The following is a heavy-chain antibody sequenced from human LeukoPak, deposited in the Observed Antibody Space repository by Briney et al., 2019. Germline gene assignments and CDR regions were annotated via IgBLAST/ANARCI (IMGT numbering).Heavy chain of an antibody. CDR3: AKAHSSGWYDYFDY. CDR2: IGGSGGTT. D-gene: IGHD6-19*01. V-gene: IGHV3-23*01. CDR1: GFTFTSYA. Sequence: GGSLRLSCAASGFTFTSYAMSWVRQAPGKGLEWVSGIGGSGGTTYLADSVKGRFTISRDHSKNTLYLQMNSLRAEDTAVYYCAKAHSSGWYDYFDYWGQGTLVTVSS. J-gene: IGHJ4*02.